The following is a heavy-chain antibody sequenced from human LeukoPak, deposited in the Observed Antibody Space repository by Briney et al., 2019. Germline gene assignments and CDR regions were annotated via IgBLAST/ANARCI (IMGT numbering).Heavy chain of an antibody. CDR3: ARDTALTITPGGPDY. D-gene: IGHD2-8*02. CDR1: GYIFASYG. Sequence: ASVKVSCKASGYIFASYGISWVRHAPGQGLEWLGWISAYNGDTKYAQHLQGRVTLTTDTSTGTAYMELRSLTADDTALYYCARDTALTITPGGPDYWGRGTLITVSS. V-gene: IGHV1-18*01. J-gene: IGHJ4*02. CDR2: ISAYNGDT.